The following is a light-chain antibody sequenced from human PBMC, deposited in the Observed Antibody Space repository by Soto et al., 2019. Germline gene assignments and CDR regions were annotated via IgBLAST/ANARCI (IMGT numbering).Light chain of an antibody. Sequence: PTHPPPPAAAPGPSVTLSCTGTSGVVGGYNYVSWYQQRPGKAPKLMIYEVSKRPSGVPDRFSGSKSGNTASLTVSGLQAEDEADYYCSSYAGSNNYVFGTGTKVTVL. CDR3: SSYAGSNNYV. V-gene: IGLV2-8*01. J-gene: IGLJ1*01. CDR1: SGVVGGYNY. CDR2: EVS.